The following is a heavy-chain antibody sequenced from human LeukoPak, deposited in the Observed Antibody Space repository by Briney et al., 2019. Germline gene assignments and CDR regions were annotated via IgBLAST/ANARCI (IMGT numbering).Heavy chain of an antibody. CDR2: TYYRSKWSN. CDR3: ARGADYGGYFFDY. J-gene: IGHJ4*02. D-gene: IGHD4-23*01. V-gene: IGHV6-1*01. Sequence: SQTLSLTCAISGDSVSSNSVTWNWIRQSPSRGLEWLGRTYYRSKWSNDYTVSVKSRITINPDTSKNQFSLQLNSVTPEDTAVYYCARGADYGGYFFDYWGQGTLVTVSS. CDR1: GDSVSSNSVT.